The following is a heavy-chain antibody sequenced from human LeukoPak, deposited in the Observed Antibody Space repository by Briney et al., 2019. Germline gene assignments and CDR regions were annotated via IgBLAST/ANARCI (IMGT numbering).Heavy chain of an antibody. J-gene: IGHJ6*03. CDR2: IYYSGST. V-gene: IGHV4-59*12. D-gene: IGHD6-13*01. Sequence: PSETLSLTCTVSGGSISSYYWSWIRQPPGKGLEWIGYIYYSGSTNYNPSLKSRVTISVDTSKNQFSLKLSSVTAADTAVYYCARDSSSWPYYYYYMDVWGKGTTVTVSS. CDR1: GGSISSYY. CDR3: ARDSSSWPYYYYYMDV.